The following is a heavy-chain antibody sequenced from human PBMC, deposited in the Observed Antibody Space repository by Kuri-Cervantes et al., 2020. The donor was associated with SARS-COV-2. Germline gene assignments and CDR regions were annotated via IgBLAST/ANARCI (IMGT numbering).Heavy chain of an antibody. V-gene: IGHV1-69*05. J-gene: IGHJ6*02. CDR2: IIPIFGTA. Sequence: SVKVSCEASGGTFSSYAISWVRQAPGQGLEWMGGIIPIFGTANYAQKFQGRVTMTRNTSISTAYMELSSLRSEDTAVYYCATVGPRGVPYYYYYGMDVWGQGTLVTVSS. CDR1: GGTFSSYA. D-gene: IGHD3-10*01. CDR3: ATVGPRGVPYYYYYGMDV.